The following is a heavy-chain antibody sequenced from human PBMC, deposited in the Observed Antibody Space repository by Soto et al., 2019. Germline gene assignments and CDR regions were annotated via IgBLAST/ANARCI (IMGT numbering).Heavy chain of an antibody. D-gene: IGHD3-3*01. J-gene: IGHJ4*02. CDR1: GLSMSSGGYR. Sequence: PSETLSLTCTVSGLSMSSGGYRWNWIRQHPGKALEWIGNIYYSGSPYYNPSLKSRVTISVDTSKNQFSLELNSLTAADTAVYYCARAWVHNWRVYYKFDKWGQEPLLTVP. CDR3: ARAWVHNWRVYYKFDK. CDR2: IYYSGSP. V-gene: IGHV4-31*03.